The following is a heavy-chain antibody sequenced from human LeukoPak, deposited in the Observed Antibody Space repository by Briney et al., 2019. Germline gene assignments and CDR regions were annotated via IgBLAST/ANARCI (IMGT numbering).Heavy chain of an antibody. CDR3: ASSALAATGAFDI. V-gene: IGHV4-30-4*01. CDR2: IYYSGST. J-gene: IGHJ3*02. CDR1: GGSISSGDYY. D-gene: IGHD6-13*01. Sequence: SQTLSLTCTVSGGSISSGDYYWSWIRQPPGKGLEWIGYIYYSGSTYYNPSLKSRVTISVDTSKNQFSLKLSSVTAADTAVYYCASSALAATGAFDIWGQGTMVTVSS.